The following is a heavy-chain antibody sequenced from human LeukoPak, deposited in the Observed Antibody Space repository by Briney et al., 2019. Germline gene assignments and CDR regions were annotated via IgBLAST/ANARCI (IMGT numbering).Heavy chain of an antibody. CDR3: ARDSGPYGSGSQAYYYYGMDV. D-gene: IGHD3-10*01. CDR1: GGSVSSGSYY. Sequence: KPSETLSLTCTVSGGSVSSGSYYWSWIRQPPGKGLEWIGYIYYSGSTNYNPSLKRRVTISVDTSKNQFSLKLSSVTAADTAVYYCARDSGPYGSGSQAYYYYGMDVWGKGTTVTVSS. CDR2: IYYSGST. V-gene: IGHV4-61*01. J-gene: IGHJ6*04.